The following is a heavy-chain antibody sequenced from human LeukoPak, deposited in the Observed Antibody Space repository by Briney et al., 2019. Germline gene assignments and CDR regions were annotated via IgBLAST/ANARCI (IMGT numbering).Heavy chain of an antibody. J-gene: IGHJ4*02. D-gene: IGHD6-13*01. V-gene: IGHV4-38-2*02. Sequence: PSETLSLTCTVSGYSISSGYYWGWIRQPPGKGLEWIGSIYRTGSTYYNPSLRSRVTFSIDTSNNQFSLKLSSVTAADTAVYYCARVGYSSTFDYWGQGTLVTVSS. CDR2: IYRTGST. CDR1: GYSISSGYY. CDR3: ARVGYSSTFDY.